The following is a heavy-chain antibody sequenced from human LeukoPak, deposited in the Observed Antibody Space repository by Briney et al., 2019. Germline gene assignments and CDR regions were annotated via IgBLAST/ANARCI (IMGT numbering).Heavy chain of an antibody. D-gene: IGHD5-12*01. CDR3: AQVDKMFQDSGYRSFDC. CDR1: GFNFSNHW. Sequence: GGSLRLSCAASGFNFSNHWMSWVRQAPGKGLAWVANIKEDVSEKWYVDSVKGRFTISRDNVDNSLSLQMNSLRTEDTAVYFCAQVDKMFQDSGYRSFDCWGQGTLVSVSS. V-gene: IGHV3-7*01. J-gene: IGHJ4*02. CDR2: IKEDVSEK.